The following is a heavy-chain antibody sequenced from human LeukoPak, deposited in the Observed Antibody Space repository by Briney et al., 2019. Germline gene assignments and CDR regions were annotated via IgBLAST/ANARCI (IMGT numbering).Heavy chain of an antibody. J-gene: IGHJ4*02. CDR2: ISYDGSNK. CDR3: AKEAAAGTAKY. Sequence: GGSLRLSCAASGFTFSNYGMHWVRQAPGKGLEWVAVISYDGSNKYYADSVKGRFTISRDNSKNTLYLQMNSLRAEDTAVYYCAKEAAAGTAKYWGQGTLVTVSS. CDR1: GFTFSNYG. V-gene: IGHV3-30*18. D-gene: IGHD6-13*01.